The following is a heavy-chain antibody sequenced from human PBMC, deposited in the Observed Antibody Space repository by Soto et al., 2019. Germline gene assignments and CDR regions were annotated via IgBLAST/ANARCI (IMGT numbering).Heavy chain of an antibody. CDR1: GFTFSNYW. Sequence: EVQLVESGGGLVQAGGSLRLSCAASGFTFSNYWMNWVRQAPGKGLEWVAYINRDGSEECYVDSVKGRFTISRNNAKKSLFLQMNSLRVEDTAVYYCARGFGDGWYGGPDYWGQGTLVTVSS. D-gene: IGHD6-19*01. V-gene: IGHV3-7*01. CDR3: ARGFGDGWYGGPDY. CDR2: INRDGSEE. J-gene: IGHJ4*02.